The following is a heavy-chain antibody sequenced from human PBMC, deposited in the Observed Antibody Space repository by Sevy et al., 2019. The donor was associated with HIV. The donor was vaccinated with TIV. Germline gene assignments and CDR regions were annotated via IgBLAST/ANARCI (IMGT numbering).Heavy chain of an antibody. D-gene: IGHD6-19*01. V-gene: IGHV3-33*01. Sequence: GGSLRLSCAASGFTFSSYGMHWVRQAPGKGLEWVAVIWYDGSNKYYADSVKGRFTISRDNSKNTLYLQMNSLRAEDTAGYYCARDSFWLDSSGWYRPKYYFDYWGQGTLVTVSS. CDR3: ARDSFWLDSSGWYRPKYYFDY. CDR2: IWYDGSNK. J-gene: IGHJ4*02. CDR1: GFTFSSYG.